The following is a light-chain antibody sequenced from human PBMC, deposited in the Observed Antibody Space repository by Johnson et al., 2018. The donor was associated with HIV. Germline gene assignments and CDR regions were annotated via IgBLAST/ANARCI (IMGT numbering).Light chain of an antibody. Sequence: QPVLTQPPSVSAATGQKVTISCSGSSSNIGNNYVSWYQQLPGSAPKLLIYDNNKRPSGIPGRFSGSKSGPSATLGITGLQTGDEADYYCGTWDSSLTSYVFGAGTKVTVL. CDR3: GTWDSSLTSYV. CDR1: SSNIGNNY. CDR2: DNN. V-gene: IGLV1-51*01. J-gene: IGLJ1*01.